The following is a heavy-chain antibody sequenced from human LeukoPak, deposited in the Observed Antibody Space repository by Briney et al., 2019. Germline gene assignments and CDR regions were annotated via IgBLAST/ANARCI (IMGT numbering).Heavy chain of an antibody. CDR3: ARDRRQLVTFDY. CDR2: INHSGST. J-gene: IGHJ4*02. Sequence: PSETLSLTCAVYGGSFSGYYWSWIRQPPGKGLEWIGEINHSGSTNYNPSLKGRVTISVDTSENRFSLKLTSVTATDTAVYYCARDRRQLVTFDYWGQGTLVTVSS. D-gene: IGHD6-13*01. CDR1: GGSFSGYY. V-gene: IGHV4-34*01.